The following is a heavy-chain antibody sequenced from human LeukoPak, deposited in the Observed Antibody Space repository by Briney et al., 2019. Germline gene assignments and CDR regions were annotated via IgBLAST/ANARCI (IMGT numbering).Heavy chain of an antibody. Sequence: SETLSLTCTVSGGSVSSGSYYWSWIRQPPGKGLEWIGYIYYSGSPNYNPSLKSRVTISVDTSKNQFSLKLSSVTAADTAVYYCARVLVEATTLIDYWGQGTLVTVSS. CDR2: IYYSGSP. V-gene: IGHV4-61*01. CDR1: GGSVSSGSYY. CDR3: ARVLVEATTLIDY. D-gene: IGHD5-12*01. J-gene: IGHJ4*02.